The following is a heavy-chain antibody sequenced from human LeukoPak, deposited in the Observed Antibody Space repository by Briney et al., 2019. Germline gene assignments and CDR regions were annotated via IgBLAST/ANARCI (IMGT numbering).Heavy chain of an antibody. CDR3: ASALKRGSAGTLIDH. J-gene: IGHJ4*02. V-gene: IGHV1-8*01. D-gene: IGHD6-13*01. Sequence: ASVKVSYKASGYSFTSHDINWVRQATGQGLEWMGWMNPNSGNTGYAQKFQDRVTMTRNTSISTAYLELSSLGSEDTAMYYCASALKRGSAGTLIDHWGQGTLVTVSS. CDR1: GYSFTSHD. CDR2: MNPNSGNT.